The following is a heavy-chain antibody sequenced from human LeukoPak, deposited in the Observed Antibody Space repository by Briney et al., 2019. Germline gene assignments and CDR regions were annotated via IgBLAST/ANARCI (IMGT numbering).Heavy chain of an antibody. CDR3: AEDSRINWYYI. V-gene: IGHV4-4*02. CDR1: GDSVNNTNW. CDR2: IFHSGVT. J-gene: IGHJ5*02. Sequence: SETLSLTCAVSGDSVNNTNWWTWVRQSPGKGLEWIGEIFHSGVTNYNPSLKSRAVISLEKSKNQFSLKLTSVTAADTAVYYCAEDSRINWYYIWGQGTLVTVSS.